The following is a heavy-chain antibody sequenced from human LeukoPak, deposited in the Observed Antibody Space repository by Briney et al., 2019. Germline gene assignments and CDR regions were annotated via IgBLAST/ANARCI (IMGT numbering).Heavy chain of an antibody. CDR3: ARRRYYDSTGYLD. J-gene: IGHJ1*01. Sequence: SETLSLTCTVSGGSISSSSYYWGWIRQPPGKGPEWFGDVYYSGRTYSSPSLKRRVAISVDTSWNQFSLNLNSVTAADTAVYYCARRRYYDSTGYLDWGQGTLVTVSS. CDR1: GGSISSSSYY. D-gene: IGHD3-22*01. CDR2: VYYSGRT. V-gene: IGHV4-39*01.